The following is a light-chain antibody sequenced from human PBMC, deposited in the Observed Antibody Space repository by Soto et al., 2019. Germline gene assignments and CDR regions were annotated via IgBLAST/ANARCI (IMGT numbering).Light chain of an antibody. J-gene: IGKJ1*01. CDR3: QEDNNWPPCT. CDR1: QSVSSN. Sequence: EIVLTQSPATLSVSQGERATLSFRASQSVSSNLAWYQQKPGQAPRLLIYGASTSATGIPARFRGRGPWTDFTPTISGLQSEDFAVYDCQEDNNWPPCTSGKGTKVDIK. CDR2: GAS. V-gene: IGKV3-15*01.